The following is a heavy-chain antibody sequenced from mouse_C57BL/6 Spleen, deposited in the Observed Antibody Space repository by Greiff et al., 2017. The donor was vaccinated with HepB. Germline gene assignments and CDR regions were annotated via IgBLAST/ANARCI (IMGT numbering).Heavy chain of an antibody. V-gene: IGHV3-1*01. CDR3: ARGIYYYAMDY. J-gene: IGHJ4*01. CDR1: GYSITSGYD. Sequence: EVQGVESGPGMVKPSQSLSLTCTVTGYSITSGYDWHWIRHFPGNKLEWMGYISYSGSTNYNPSLKSRISITHDTSKNHFFLKLNSVTTEDTATYYCARGIYYYAMDYWGQGTSVTVSS. CDR2: ISYSGST.